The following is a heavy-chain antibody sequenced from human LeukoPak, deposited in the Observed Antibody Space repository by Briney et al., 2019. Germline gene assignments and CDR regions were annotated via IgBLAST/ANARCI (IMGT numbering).Heavy chain of an antibody. Sequence: PGGSLRLSCAASGFTFSSSGMHWVRQAPGRGLEWVAFIQHDGTKTYYADSVKGRFTISRDSSENTLYLQMNILRTDDTAVYYCAKGAFVRGEELSPHWGQGTLVTVSS. V-gene: IGHV3-30*02. D-gene: IGHD3-16*02. CDR3: AKGAFVRGEELSPH. CDR2: IQHDGTKT. J-gene: IGHJ4*02. CDR1: GFTFSSSG.